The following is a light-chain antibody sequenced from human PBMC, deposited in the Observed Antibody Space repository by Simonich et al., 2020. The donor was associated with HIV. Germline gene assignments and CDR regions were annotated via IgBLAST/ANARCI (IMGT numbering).Light chain of an antibody. CDR1: SGNIASNY. CDR2: EDS. J-gene: IGLJ2*01. V-gene: IGLV6-57*01. CDR3: QSYDSSNPVV. Sequence: NFMLTQPHSVSESPGKTVTISCTRSSGNIASNYVQWYQQRPGSSPTTVIYEDSQRPSGVPDRFSGSIDSSSNSASLTISGLKTEDEADYYCQSYDSSNPVVFGGGTKLTVL.